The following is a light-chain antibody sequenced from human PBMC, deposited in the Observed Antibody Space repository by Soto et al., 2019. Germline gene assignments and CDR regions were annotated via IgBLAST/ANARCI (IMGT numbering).Light chain of an antibody. V-gene: IGLV2-14*01. CDR1: GSDVGGYNY. Sequence: QSALTQPASVSGSPGQSITISCTGTGSDVGGYNYVSWYQQHPGKAPKLMIYDVSNRPSGVSNRFSGSKSGNTASLTISGLQAEDEADYYCSSYTSSSTLLYVFGTGTKLTVL. J-gene: IGLJ1*01. CDR3: SSYTSSSTLLYV. CDR2: DVS.